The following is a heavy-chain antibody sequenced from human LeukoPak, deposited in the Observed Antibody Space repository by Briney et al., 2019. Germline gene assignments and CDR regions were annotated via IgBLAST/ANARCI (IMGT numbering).Heavy chain of an antibody. V-gene: IGHV3-21*01. D-gene: IGHD4-17*01. CDR1: GFTFSSYS. Sequence: GGSLRLSCAASGFTFSSYSMSWVRQAPGKGLEWVSSISSSSSDIYYADSVKGRFTISRDNAKNSLYLQMSSLRAEDTAVYYCARDLMTTVTTVDYWGQGTLVTVSS. CDR3: ARDLMTTVTTVDY. J-gene: IGHJ4*02. CDR2: ISSSSSDI.